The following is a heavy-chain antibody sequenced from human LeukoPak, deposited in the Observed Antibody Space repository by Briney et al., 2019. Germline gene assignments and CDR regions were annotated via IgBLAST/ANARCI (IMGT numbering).Heavy chain of an antibody. CDR3: ARHIVAVQNFDY. Sequence: WGSLRLNCAASGCSIGAYWMSWFRQAPGKGPEWMASIKDHGSPPFYLDSLERPFTISRDNAKNTLYLQMDTMTVEKTAVYYCARHIVAVQNFDYWSQGTLVTVSS. CDR1: GCSIGAYW. V-gene: IGHV3-7*01. CDR2: IKDHGSPP. J-gene: IGHJ4*02. D-gene: IGHD3-16*02.